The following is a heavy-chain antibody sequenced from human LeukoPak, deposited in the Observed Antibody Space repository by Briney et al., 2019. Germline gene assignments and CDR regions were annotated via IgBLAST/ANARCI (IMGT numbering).Heavy chain of an antibody. D-gene: IGHD3-22*01. V-gene: IGHV4-34*01. Sequence: SETLSLTCAVYGGSFSGYYWSWIHQPPGKGLEWIGEINHSGSTNYNPSLKSRVTISVDTSKNQFSLKLSSVTAADTAVYYCARDTYYYDSSGQRGFDYWGQGTLVTVSS. J-gene: IGHJ4*02. CDR2: INHSGST. CDR3: ARDTYYYDSSGQRGFDY. CDR1: GGSFSGYY.